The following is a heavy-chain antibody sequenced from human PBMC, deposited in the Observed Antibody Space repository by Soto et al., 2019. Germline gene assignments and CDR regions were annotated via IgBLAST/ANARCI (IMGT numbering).Heavy chain of an antibody. D-gene: IGHD2-15*01. J-gene: IGHJ3*02. V-gene: IGHV3-48*01. CDR1: GFTFSSYS. CDR3: ASWMGVVAAWVRDAFDI. CDR2: ISSSSSTI. Sequence: EVQLVESGGGLVQPGGSLRLSCAASGFTFSSYSMNGVRQAPVKGLEWVSYISSSSSTIYYADSVKGRLTISRDNAKNSLYLQMNSLRAEETAVYYCASWMGVVAAWVRDAFDIWGQGRMVTVSS.